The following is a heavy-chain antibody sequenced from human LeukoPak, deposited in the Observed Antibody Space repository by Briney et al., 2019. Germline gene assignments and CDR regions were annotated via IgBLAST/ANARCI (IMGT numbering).Heavy chain of an antibody. CDR2: INLEGSEI. J-gene: IGHJ4*02. CDR1: GFTFSSHW. D-gene: IGHD2-21*02. V-gene: IGHV3-7*01. Sequence: GGSLRLSCAASGFTFSSHWMSWVRQAPGKGLEWVANINLEGSEIHYVDSVKGRLTVSRDNAKNSLYLQMNSLRAEDTAVYYCARDATRGGDNDYWGQGTRVIVSS. CDR3: ARDATRGGDNDY.